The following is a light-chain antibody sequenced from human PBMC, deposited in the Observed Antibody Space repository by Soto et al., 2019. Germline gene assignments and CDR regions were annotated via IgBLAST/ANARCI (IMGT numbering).Light chain of an antibody. CDR3: QQSNSFPYT. J-gene: IGKJ2*01. CDR2: AAS. V-gene: IGKV1-12*01. CDR1: QPINTW. Sequence: DIPMTQSPSSVSASVGDIITITCRASQPINTWLAWYQQKPGKAPNLLIYAASTLHRGAPSRFSGRGSGTDFSLTIRNLEPEDFATYYCQQSNSFPYTFGQGTKVEMK.